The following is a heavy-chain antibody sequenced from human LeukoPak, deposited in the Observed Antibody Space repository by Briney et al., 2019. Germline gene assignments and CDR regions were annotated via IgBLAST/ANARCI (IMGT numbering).Heavy chain of an antibody. CDR1: GGSISSGDYY. CDR3: ARDLLRATSYYFDY. Sequence: SETLSLTCTVSGGSISSGDYYWSWIRQPPGKGLEWIGYIYYSGSTYYNPSLKSRVTISVDTSKNQFSLKLSSVTAADTAVYYCARDLLRATSYYFDYWGQGTLVTVSS. J-gene: IGHJ4*02. V-gene: IGHV4-30-4*01. CDR2: IYYSGST.